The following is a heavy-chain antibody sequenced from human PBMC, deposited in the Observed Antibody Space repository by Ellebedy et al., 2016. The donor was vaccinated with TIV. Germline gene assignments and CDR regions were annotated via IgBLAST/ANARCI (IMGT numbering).Heavy chain of an antibody. J-gene: IGHJ4*02. D-gene: IGHD3-9*01. Sequence: GESLKISCAASGFTFSNYAMAWVRQAPGKGLEWVSAIGPRSDYKFYADSVKGRITISRDNSENTPFLQMHSLRGEDTAVYYCAKELVSRDSLTFDYWGQGVLVTVSS. V-gene: IGHV3-23*01. CDR2: IGPRSDYK. CDR1: GFTFSNYA. CDR3: AKELVSRDSLTFDY.